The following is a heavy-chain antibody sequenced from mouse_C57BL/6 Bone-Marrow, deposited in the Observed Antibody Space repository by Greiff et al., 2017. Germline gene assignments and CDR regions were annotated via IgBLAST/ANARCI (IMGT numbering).Heavy chain of an antibody. Sequence: ELQLQESGGDLVKPGGSLKLSCAASGFTFSSYGMSWVRQTPDKRLEWVATISSGGSYTYYPDSVKGPFTISTDNAKNTLYLQMSSLKAEDTAMYYCAGADSRGYFDVWGTGTTVTVSS. CDR1: GFTFSSYG. J-gene: IGHJ1*03. CDR3: AGADSRGYFDV. CDR2: ISSGGSYT. V-gene: IGHV5-6*01.